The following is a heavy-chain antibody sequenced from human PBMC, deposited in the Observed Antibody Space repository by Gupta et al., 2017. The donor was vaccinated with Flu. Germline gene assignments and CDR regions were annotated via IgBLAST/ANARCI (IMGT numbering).Heavy chain of an antibody. J-gene: IGHJ4*02. V-gene: IGHV1-69*02. CDR3: ARSPYRGYYDNPNY. Sequence: QVQLVQSGAEVKKPGSSVKVSCKASGGTFSSYTISWVRQAPGQGLEWMGRIIPILGIANYAQKFQGRVTITADKSTSTAYMELSSLRSEDTAVYYCARSPYRGYYDNPNYWGQGTLVTVSS. D-gene: IGHD3-22*01. CDR1: GGTFSSYT. CDR2: IIPILGIA.